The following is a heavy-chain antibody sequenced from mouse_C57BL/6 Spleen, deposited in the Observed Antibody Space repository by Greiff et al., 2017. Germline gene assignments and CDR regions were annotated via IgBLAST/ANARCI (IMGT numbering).Heavy chain of an antibody. J-gene: IGHJ2*01. CDR1: GYTFTSYW. V-gene: IGHV1-50*01. CDR3: ARGLRCLYYFDY. D-gene: IGHD2-4*01. CDR2: IDPSDSYT. Sequence: QVQLQQPGAELVKPGASVKLSCKASGYTFTSYWMQWVKQRPGQGLEWIGEIDPSDSYTNYNQKFKGKATLTVDTSSSTAYMQLSSLTSEDSAVYYCARGLRCLYYFDYWGQGTTLTVSS.